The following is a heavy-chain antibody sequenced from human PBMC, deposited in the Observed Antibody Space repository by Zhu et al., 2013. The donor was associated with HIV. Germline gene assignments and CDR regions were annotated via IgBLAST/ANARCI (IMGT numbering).Heavy chain of an antibody. CDR3: ARSGDSSGYPFDY. D-gene: IGHD3-22*01. Sequence: QVQLVQSGAEVKKPGSSVKVSCKASGGTFSSYAISWVRQAPGQGLEWMGWIIPIFGIANYAQKFQGRVTITADESTSTAYMELRSLRSDDTAVYYCARSGDSSGYPFDYWGQGTLVTVSS. CDR1: GGTFSSYA. J-gene: IGHJ4*02. CDR2: IIPIFGIA. V-gene: IGHV1-69*01.